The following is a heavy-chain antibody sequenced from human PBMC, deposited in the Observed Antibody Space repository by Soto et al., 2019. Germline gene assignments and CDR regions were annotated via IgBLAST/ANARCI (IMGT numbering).Heavy chain of an antibody. J-gene: IGHJ5*02. V-gene: IGHV1-2*02. CDR3: ARDLGGGTSNWFDP. D-gene: IGHD2-15*01. Sequence: ASVKVSCKASGYTFTGYYMHWVRQAPGQGLEWMGWINPNSGGTNYAQKFQGRVTMTRDTSVSTAYMELSRLRSDDTAVYYCARDLGGGTSNWFDPWGQGTLVTVSS. CDR2: INPNSGGT. CDR1: GYTFTGYY.